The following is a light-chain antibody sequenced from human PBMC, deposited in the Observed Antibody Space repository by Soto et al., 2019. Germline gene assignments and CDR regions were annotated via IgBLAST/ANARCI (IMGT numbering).Light chain of an antibody. J-gene: IGLJ3*02. V-gene: IGLV2-11*01. CDR1: SSDVRGYNF. CDR3: CSYAGSYTFV. Sequence: QSALTQPASVSGSPGQSITISCTGTSSDVRGYNFVSWYQQHPGKAPKLVIYDVTKRPSGVPDRFSGSRSGNTASLAISGLQAEDEADYFCCSYAGSYTFVFGGGTKVTVL. CDR2: DVT.